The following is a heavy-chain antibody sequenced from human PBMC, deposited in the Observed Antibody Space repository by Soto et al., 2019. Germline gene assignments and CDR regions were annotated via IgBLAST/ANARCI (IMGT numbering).Heavy chain of an antibody. Sequence: QVQLVQSGAEVKKPGASVKVSCKASGYTFTSYGIRWVRQAPGQGLEWMGWISAYNGNTNYERKLQGRVPMTTDKSASTASMELRSLRSDYTAVNNCARDSRVPAAEEKDDYDGRDFWGQGTTVTVSS. D-gene: IGHD6-25*01. J-gene: IGHJ6*02. CDR1: GYTFTSYG. CDR2: ISAYNGNT. V-gene: IGHV1-18*01. CDR3: ARDSRVPAAEEKDDYDGRDF.